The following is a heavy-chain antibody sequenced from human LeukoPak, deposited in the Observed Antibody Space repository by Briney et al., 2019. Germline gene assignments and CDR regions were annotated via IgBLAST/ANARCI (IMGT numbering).Heavy chain of an antibody. V-gene: IGHV4-59*01. J-gene: IGHJ4*02. CDR3: AREPSIVGATTAYFDY. D-gene: IGHD1-26*01. CDR1: GGSISSYY. CDR2: IYYSGST. Sequence: ETLSLTCTVSGGSISSYYWSWIRPPPGKGLEWIGYIYYSGSTNYNPSLKSRVTISVDTSKNQFSLKLSSVTAADTAVYYCAREPSIVGATTAYFDYWGQGTLVTVSS.